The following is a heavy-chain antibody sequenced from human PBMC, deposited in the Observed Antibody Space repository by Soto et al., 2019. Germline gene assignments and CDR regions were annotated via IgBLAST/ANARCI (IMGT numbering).Heavy chain of an antibody. Sequence: ASETLSLTCTVSGGSISSGGYYWSWIRQHPGKGLEWIGYIYYSGSTYYNPSLKSRVTISVDTSKNQFSLKLSSVTAADTAVYYCATTRGVVTPFDYWVQGTLVTVSS. V-gene: IGHV4-31*03. CDR1: GGSISSGGYY. CDR2: IYYSGST. CDR3: ATTRGVVTPFDY. D-gene: IGHD2-21*02. J-gene: IGHJ4*02.